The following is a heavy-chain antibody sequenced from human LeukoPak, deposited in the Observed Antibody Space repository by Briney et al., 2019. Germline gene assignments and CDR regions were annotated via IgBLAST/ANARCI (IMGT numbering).Heavy chain of an antibody. Sequence: GGSLRLSCAASGFTFSSYGMHWVRQAPGKGLEWVAVIWYDGSNKYYADSVKGRFTISRDNSKNTLYLQMNSLRAEDTAVYYRARAGGRGYYDSSGHFDYWGQGTLVTVSS. V-gene: IGHV3-33*01. J-gene: IGHJ4*02. CDR2: IWYDGSNK. D-gene: IGHD3-22*01. CDR3: ARAGGRGYYDSSGHFDY. CDR1: GFTFSSYG.